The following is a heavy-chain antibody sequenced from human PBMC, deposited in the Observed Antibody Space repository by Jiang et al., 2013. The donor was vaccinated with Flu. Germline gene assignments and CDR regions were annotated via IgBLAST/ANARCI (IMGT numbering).Heavy chain of an antibody. CDR1: GDSVSSNSAG. CDR3: TRGSYDSSGYYSIGYFDH. J-gene: IGHJ4*02. Sequence: TLSLTCAISGDSVSSNSAGWNWIRQSPSRGLEWLGRAYYRSKWYTDYGLSMKSRLTINADTSRNQLSLQLNSVTPEDTAVYYCTRGSYDSSGYYSIGYFDHWGQGTLVTVSS. V-gene: IGHV6-1*01. CDR2: AYYRSKWYT. D-gene: IGHD3-22*01.